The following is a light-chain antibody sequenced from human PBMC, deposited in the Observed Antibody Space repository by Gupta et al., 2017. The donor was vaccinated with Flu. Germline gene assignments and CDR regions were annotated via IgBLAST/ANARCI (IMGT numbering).Light chain of an antibody. CDR2: MAS. J-gene: IGKJ2*01. Sequence: CRASQSIRNWLAWYQQKPGKSPKLLIYMASNLESGVPSRFSGSGSGTEFTLTISSLQPDDFATYYCQQYDTYMATFGQGTKLEIK. CDR1: QSIRNW. V-gene: IGKV1-5*03. CDR3: QQYDTYMAT.